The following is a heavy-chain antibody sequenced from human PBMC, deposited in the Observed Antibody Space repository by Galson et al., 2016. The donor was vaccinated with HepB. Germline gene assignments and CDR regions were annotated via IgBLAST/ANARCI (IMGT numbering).Heavy chain of an antibody. D-gene: IGHD2/OR15-2a*01. CDR3: ARVKLWPLHNFDT. V-gene: IGHV1-18*01. CDR2: ISGNNGDT. J-gene: IGHJ5*02. Sequence: SVKVSCKASGYTFSNFGITWVRQAPGQGLEWMGWISGNNGDTKYAQKFQGRVNMTKDTSTNVAYMELRSLTSDDTAFHYCARVKLWPLHNFDTWGQGTLVTVSS. CDR1: GYTFSNFG.